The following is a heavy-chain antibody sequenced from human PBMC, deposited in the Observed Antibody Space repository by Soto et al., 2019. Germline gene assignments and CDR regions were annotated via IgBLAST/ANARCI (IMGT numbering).Heavy chain of an antibody. D-gene: IGHD5-18*01. J-gene: IGHJ6*03. V-gene: IGHV4-39*01. CDR1: GGCISSSSYY. CDR3: ARHGYSYGLFYYYYMDV. Sequence: SETLCLSCTVWGGCISSSSYYWGRNRQPRGKGLEWIGSIYYSGSTYYHPSLKSRVTISVDTSKNQFSLKLSSVTAADTAVYYCARHGYSYGLFYYYYMDVWGKGTTVTVSS. CDR2: IYYSGST.